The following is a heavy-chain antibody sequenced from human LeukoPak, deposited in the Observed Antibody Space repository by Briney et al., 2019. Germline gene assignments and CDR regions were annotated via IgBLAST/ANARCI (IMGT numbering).Heavy chain of an antibody. D-gene: IGHD1-26*01. V-gene: IGHV1-8*02. CDR2: MNPNSGNT. CDR1: GYTFTSYG. CDR3: ARLIVGDDY. J-gene: IGHJ4*02. Sequence: ASVKVSCKASGYTFTSYGISWVRQAPGQGLEWMGWMNPNSGNTGYAQKFQGRVTMTRNTSISTAYMELSSLRSEDTAVYYCARLIVGDDYWGQGTLVTVSS.